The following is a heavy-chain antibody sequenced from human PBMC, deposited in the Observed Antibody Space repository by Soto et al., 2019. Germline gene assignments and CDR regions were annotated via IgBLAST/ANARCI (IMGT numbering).Heavy chain of an antibody. CDR1: GGSISSYY. V-gene: IGHV4-59*01. CDR3: ARTAGRKNWFDP. J-gene: IGHJ5*02. Sequence: PSETLSLTCTVSGGSISSYYWSWIRQPPGKGLEWIGYIYCSGSTNYNPSLKSRVTISVDTSKNQFSLKLSSVTAADTAVYYCARTAGRKNWFDPWGQGTLVTVSS. CDR2: IYCSGST.